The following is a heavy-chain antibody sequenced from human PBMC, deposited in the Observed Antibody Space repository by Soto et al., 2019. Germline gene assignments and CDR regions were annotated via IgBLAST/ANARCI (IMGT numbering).Heavy chain of an antibody. CDR1: VFTFISYG. Sequence: GWSLRLSCAASVFTFISYGMHWVRQAPGKGLEWVAVIWYDGSNKYYADSVKGRFTISRDNSKNTLYLQMNSLRAEDTAVYYCARDSRRSSTSPTGDYYYGMDVWGQGTTVTVSS. J-gene: IGHJ6*02. CDR3: ARDSRRSSTSPTGDYYYGMDV. CDR2: IWYDGSNK. V-gene: IGHV3-33*01. D-gene: IGHD2-2*01.